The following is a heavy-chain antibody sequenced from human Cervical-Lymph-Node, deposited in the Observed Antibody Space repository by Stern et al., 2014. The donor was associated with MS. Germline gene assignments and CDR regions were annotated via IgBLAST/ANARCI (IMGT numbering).Heavy chain of an antibody. CDR1: EYTFSTYY. Sequence: VQLVESGAEVKKPGASVKVSCTASEYTFSTYYIHWVRQTPGQGLEWMGMVYLSEDTVNSAQDRVTMTRDTSTSTVYMVLSSLRSDDAAVYYCATVIAGRRDPFDHWGQGTLVTVSS. D-gene: IGHD6-6*01. J-gene: IGHJ4*02. V-gene: IGHV1-46*01. CDR2: VYLSEDTV. CDR3: ATVIAGRRDPFDH.